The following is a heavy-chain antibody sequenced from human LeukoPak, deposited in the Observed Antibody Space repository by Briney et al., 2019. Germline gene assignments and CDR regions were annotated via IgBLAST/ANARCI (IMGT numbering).Heavy chain of an antibody. Sequence: SETPSLTCSVSGGFINSGGDNWNWVRHRPGEGLEWIGYIHSSGSTYYNPSLKSRVVISADTSKNQFSLTLSSVTAADTAVYYCARGPSWFSRSSPSFDPWGQGTLVTVSS. CDR2: IHSSGST. CDR3: ARGPSWFSRSSPSFDP. V-gene: IGHV4-31*03. J-gene: IGHJ5*02. D-gene: IGHD3-10*01. CDR1: GGFINSGGDN.